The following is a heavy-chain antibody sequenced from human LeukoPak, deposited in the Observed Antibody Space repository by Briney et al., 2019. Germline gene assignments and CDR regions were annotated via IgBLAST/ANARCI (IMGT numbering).Heavy chain of an antibody. V-gene: IGHV3-66*04. CDR3: ARHVWFGEHNGHENWFDP. CDR1: GFTFGDYA. Sequence: GGSLRLSRTASGFTFGDYAMSWFRQAPGKGLEWVSVIFRGDDTNYVDSVKGRFTIFRDNSKNTLYLQMNSLTAEDTAVYYCARHVWFGEHNGHENWFDPWGQGTLVIVSS. D-gene: IGHD3-10*01. J-gene: IGHJ5*02. CDR2: IFRGDDT.